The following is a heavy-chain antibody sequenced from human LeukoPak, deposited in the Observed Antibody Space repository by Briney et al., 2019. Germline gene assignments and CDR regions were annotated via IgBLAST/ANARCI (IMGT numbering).Heavy chain of an antibody. V-gene: IGHV3-21*01. CDR1: GFTFSSYS. J-gene: IGHJ3*01. D-gene: IGHD2-2*01. Sequence: GGSLRLSCAASGFTFSSYSMNWVRQAPGKGLEWVSSIRSSSSYIYYADSVKGRFTISRDNAKNSLYLQMSSLRSEDTAVYYCARDRGQIVVVPAAHRPIFWGQGTMVTVSS. CDR2: IRSSSSYI. CDR3: ARDRGQIVVVPAAHRPIF.